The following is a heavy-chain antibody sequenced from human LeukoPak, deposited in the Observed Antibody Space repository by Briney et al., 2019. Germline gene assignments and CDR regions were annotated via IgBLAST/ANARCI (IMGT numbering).Heavy chain of an antibody. J-gene: IGHJ4*02. Sequence: GGSLRLSCVASGFTFNNYEMSWVRQAPGKGLEWVSYISSSGSIRYYSDSVKGRFTISRDNAKNSLSLQMDTLRVEDRGFYYCARQAYGSGWFWGQGIMVIVSS. V-gene: IGHV3-48*03. CDR1: GFTFNNYE. CDR3: ARQAYGSGWF. CDR2: ISSSGSIR. D-gene: IGHD6-19*01.